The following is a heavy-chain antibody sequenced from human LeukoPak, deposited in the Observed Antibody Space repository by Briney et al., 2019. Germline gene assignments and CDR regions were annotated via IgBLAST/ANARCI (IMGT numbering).Heavy chain of an antibody. J-gene: IGHJ6*02. CDR1: GFTFSSYA. Sequence: PGGSLRLSCAASGFTFSSYAMSWVRQAPGKGLEWVSAISGSGGSTYYADSVKGRFTISRDNSKNTLYLQMNSLRAEDTAVYYCAKEKSAGYCSGGSCYFMSLGYYCYYGMDVWGQGSTVTVSS. CDR2: ISGSGGST. D-gene: IGHD2-15*01. V-gene: IGHV3-23*01. CDR3: AKEKSAGYCSGGSCYFMSLGYYCYYGMDV.